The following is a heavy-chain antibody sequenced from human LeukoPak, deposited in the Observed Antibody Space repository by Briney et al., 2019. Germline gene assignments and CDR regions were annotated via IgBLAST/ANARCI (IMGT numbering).Heavy chain of an antibody. Sequence: SETLSLTCTVSGGSISSYYWSWIRQPAGKGLEWIGRIYSTGSTYYNPSLKSRVTISPDTSKNQFSLKVSSVTAADTAVYYCARISAGRYGMDVWGPGTTVTVSS. D-gene: IGHD6-6*01. J-gene: IGHJ6*02. V-gene: IGHV4-4*07. CDR1: GGSISSYY. CDR2: IYSTGST. CDR3: ARISAGRYGMDV.